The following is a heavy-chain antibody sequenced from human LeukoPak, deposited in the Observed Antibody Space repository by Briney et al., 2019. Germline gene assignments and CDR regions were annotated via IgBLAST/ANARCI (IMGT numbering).Heavy chain of an antibody. CDR3: AREGSEWLLYFDY. CDR1: GFVFTIYT. J-gene: IGHJ4*02. Sequence: PGGSLRLSCSASGFVFTIYTMYWVRQAPGKGPEYVSTISGSGNGFSIYYADSVKGRFTISRDDSKSILYLQMNGLRSEDTAVYYCAREGSEWLLYFDYWGQGTLVTVSS. V-gene: IGHV3-64*04. CDR2: ISGSGNGFSI. D-gene: IGHD3-3*01.